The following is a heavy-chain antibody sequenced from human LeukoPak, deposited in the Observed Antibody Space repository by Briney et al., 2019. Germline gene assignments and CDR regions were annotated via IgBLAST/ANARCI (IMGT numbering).Heavy chain of an antibody. D-gene: IGHD1-26*01. V-gene: IGHV4-61*02. J-gene: IGHJ3*02. CDR1: GGSISSGSYY. CDR3: TQTNGSYSNHRYAFDI. CDR2: IYTSGST. Sequence: SETLSPTCTVSGGSISSGSYYWSWIRQPAGKGLEWIGRIYTSGSTNYNPSLTSRVTISVDTSKNQFSLKLSSVTAADSAVYYCTQTNGSYSNHRYAFDIWGQGTMVTVSS.